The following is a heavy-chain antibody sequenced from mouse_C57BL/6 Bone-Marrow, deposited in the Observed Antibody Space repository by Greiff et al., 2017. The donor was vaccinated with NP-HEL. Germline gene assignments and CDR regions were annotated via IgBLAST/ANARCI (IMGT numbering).Heavy chain of an antibody. J-gene: IGHJ2*01. CDR3: ARLANWDPYYFDY. D-gene: IGHD4-1*01. Sequence: EVQVVESGGGLVKPGGSLKLSCAASGFTFSDYGMHWVRQAPEKGLEWVAYISSGSSTIYYADTVKGRFTISRDNAKNTLFLQMTSLRSEDTAMYYCARLANWDPYYFDYWGQGTTLTVSS. V-gene: IGHV5-17*01. CDR2: ISSGSSTI. CDR1: GFTFSDYG.